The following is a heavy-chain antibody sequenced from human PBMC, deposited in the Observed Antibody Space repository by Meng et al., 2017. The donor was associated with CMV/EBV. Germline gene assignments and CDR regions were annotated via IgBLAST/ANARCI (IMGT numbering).Heavy chain of an antibody. Sequence: LSGTASGFTISGYTRHWIRQAPGKGLEWVAVISYDGSNKYNADSVKGRFTISRDNSKNSPSMQMNRPRAEKTAVYYGARDDSSSGDYWGQGTLVTVSS. CDR1: GFTISGYT. CDR2: ISYDGSNK. J-gene: IGHJ4*02. V-gene: IGHV3-30*04. D-gene: IGHD6-13*01. CDR3: ARDDSSSGDY.